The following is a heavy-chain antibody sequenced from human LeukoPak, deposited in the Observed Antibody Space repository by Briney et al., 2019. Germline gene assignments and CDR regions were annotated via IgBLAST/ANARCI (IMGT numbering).Heavy chain of an antibody. Sequence: ASVKVSCKASGRTFSSYAISWVRQAPGQGLEWMGRIIPIFGTANYAQKFQGRVTITTDESTSTAYMELSSLRSEDTAVYYCAIQSRITMVRGVIITTLDYWGQGTLVTVSS. CDR2: IIPIFGTA. CDR1: GRTFSSYA. J-gene: IGHJ4*02. CDR3: AIQSRITMVRGVIITTLDY. D-gene: IGHD3-10*01. V-gene: IGHV1-69*05.